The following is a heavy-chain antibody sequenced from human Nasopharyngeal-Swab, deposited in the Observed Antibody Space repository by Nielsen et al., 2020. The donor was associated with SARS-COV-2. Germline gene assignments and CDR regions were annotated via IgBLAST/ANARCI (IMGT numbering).Heavy chain of an antibody. CDR3: ARDGVAGTDYYYMDV. J-gene: IGHJ6*03. V-gene: IGHV3-72*01. CDR2: TRNKANSYTT. Sequence: WIRQPPGKGLEWVGRTRNKANSYTTEYAASVKGRFTISRDDSKNSLYLQMNSLKTEDTAVYYCARDGVAGTDYYYMDVWGKGTTVTASS. D-gene: IGHD6-19*01.